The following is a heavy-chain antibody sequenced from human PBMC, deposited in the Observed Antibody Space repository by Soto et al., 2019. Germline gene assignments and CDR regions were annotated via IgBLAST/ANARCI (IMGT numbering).Heavy chain of an antibody. CDR2: ISDSGSS. V-gene: IGHV4-31*03. D-gene: IGHD3-9*01. CDR1: SGSISSGSFY. CDR3: ARTTFYDIFTAYYSLFDY. J-gene: IGHJ4*02. Sequence: QVQLQESGPGLVKPSQTLTLTCTVSSGSISSGSFYWSWIRQHPGKGLEWIGHISDSGSSYYNPSLESRVTISVDTSKNQFSLKLSAVTAADTAVYFCARTTFYDIFTAYYSLFDYWGQGTLVTVSS.